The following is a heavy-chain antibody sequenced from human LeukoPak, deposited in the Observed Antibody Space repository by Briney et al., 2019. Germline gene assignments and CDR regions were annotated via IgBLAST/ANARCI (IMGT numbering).Heavy chain of an antibody. CDR2: IGTAGDT. J-gene: IGHJ4*02. CDR1: GFTFSSYD. D-gene: IGHD3-10*01. Sequence: GGSLRLSCAASGFTFSSYDMHWVRQATGKGLEWVSAIGTAGDTYYPGSVKGRFTISRENAKNSLYLQMNSLRAGDTAVYYCARDPPLWFGELSGYFDYWGQGTLVTVSS. V-gene: IGHV3-13*04. CDR3: ARDPPLWFGELSGYFDY.